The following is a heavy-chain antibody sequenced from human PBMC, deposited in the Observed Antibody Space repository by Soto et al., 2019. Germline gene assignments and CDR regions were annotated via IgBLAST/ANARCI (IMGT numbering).Heavy chain of an antibody. J-gene: IGHJ6*02. CDR1: GFTFSSYA. CDR2: ISGSGGST. Sequence: GGSLRLSCAASGFTFSSYAMSWVRQAPGKGLEWVSAISGSGGSTYYADSVKGRFTISRDNSKNTLYLQVNSLRAEDTAVYYCAKDPYSSGDRQTSYYYGMDVWGQGTTVTVSS. V-gene: IGHV3-23*01. CDR3: AKDPYSSGDRQTSYYYGMDV. D-gene: IGHD6-19*01.